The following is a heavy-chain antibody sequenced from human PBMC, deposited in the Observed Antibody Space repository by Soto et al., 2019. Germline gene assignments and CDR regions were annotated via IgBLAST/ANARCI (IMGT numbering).Heavy chain of an antibody. CDR2: MNPKNGKT. CDR1: GYTFTNYA. V-gene: IGHV1-8*01. J-gene: IGHJ5*02. CDR3: ARDLGGSSGWFVP. Sequence: QEQLVQSGAEVMPPGASVKISCKASGYTFTNYALNWVRQASGQGLEWLGWMNPKNGKTGFAQKFQGRVTLPTDTXVSTAYMELSSLRSEDTAVYYCARDLGGSSGWFVPWGQGTLVPLSS. D-gene: IGHD6-6*01.